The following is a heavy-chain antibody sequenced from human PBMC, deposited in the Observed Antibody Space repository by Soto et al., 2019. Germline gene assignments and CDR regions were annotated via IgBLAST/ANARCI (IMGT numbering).Heavy chain of an antibody. CDR3: ARVTVSASASGFDY. Sequence: SETLSLTCAVYGGSFSGYYWSWIRQPPGKGLEWIGEINHSGSTNYNPSLKSRVTISVDTSKNQFSLKLSSVTAADTAVYYCARVTVSASASGFDYWGQGTLVTVSS. J-gene: IGHJ4*02. CDR2: INHSGST. CDR1: GGSFSGYY. D-gene: IGHD1-20*01. V-gene: IGHV4-34*01.